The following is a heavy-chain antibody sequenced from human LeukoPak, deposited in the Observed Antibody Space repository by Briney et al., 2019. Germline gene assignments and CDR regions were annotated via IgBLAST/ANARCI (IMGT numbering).Heavy chain of an antibody. V-gene: IGHV3-21*04. J-gene: IGHJ3*01. Sequence: GGSLRLSCAASEFTFSSYNMNWVRQAPGKGLEWVSSISSSSAYIYYADSVKGRFTISRDNAKNSLYLQMNSLRAEDTAVYYCVRGVSISSSWYNDLWGQGTMVTVSS. CDR3: VRGVSISSSWYNDL. D-gene: IGHD6-13*01. CDR2: ISSSSAYI. CDR1: EFTFSSYN.